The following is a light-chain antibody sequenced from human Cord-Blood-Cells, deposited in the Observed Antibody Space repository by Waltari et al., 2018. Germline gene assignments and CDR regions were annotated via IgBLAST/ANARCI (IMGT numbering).Light chain of an antibody. J-gene: IGKJ1*01. CDR1: QCINSSY. CDR2: VSA. Sequence: EIVLTQSPGTLSLSPQQRATLSCRASQCINSSYLTWYQQKPGQAPSLLIYVSASRATGIPDRFRGSGSGTDFTLTISRLEPEDVAVYYCQQYGNSPRTFGQGTKVEI. CDR3: QQYGNSPRT. V-gene: IGKV3-20*01.